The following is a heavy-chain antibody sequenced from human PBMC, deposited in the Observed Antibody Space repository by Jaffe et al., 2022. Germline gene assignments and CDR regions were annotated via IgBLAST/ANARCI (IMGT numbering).Heavy chain of an antibody. CDR2: IYYSGST. Sequence: QVQLQESGPGLVKPSETLSLTCTVSGGSVSSGSYYWSWIRQPPGKGLEWIGYIYYSGSTNYNPSLKSRVTISVDTSKNQFSLKLSSVTAADTAVFYCARVAWYYFGSGTYKYYFDSWGQGTLVTVSS. V-gene: IGHV4-61*01. D-gene: IGHD3-10*01. CDR1: GGSVSSGSYY. J-gene: IGHJ4*02. CDR3: ARVAWYYFGSGTYKYYFDS.